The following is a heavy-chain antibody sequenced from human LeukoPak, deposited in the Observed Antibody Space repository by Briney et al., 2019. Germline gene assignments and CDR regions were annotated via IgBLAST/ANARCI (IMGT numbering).Heavy chain of an antibody. CDR2: INHSGST. Sequence: PSETLSLTCTVSGGSISSYYWSWIRQPPGKGLEWIGAINHSGSTDYNPSLKSRVTISVDTSKNQFSLKLSSVTAADTAVYYCARYSMVTADAFDICGQGTMVTVSS. V-gene: IGHV4-34*01. CDR3: ARYSMVTADAFDI. D-gene: IGHD5-18*01. CDR1: GGSISSYY. J-gene: IGHJ3*02.